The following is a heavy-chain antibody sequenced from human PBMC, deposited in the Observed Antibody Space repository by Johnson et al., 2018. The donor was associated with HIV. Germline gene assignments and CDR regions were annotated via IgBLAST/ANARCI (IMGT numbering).Heavy chain of an antibody. V-gene: IGHV3-30*03. CDR3: AREKAAGAFDI. J-gene: IGHJ3*02. D-gene: IGHD6-25*01. Sequence: QVQLVESGGGVVQPGRSLRLSCAASGFTFSSYGMHWVRQAPGKGLEWVAVISYDGSNKYYADSVKGRFTISRDNSKNTLYLQMNSLRAEDTAVYYCAREKAAGAFDIWGQGTMVTVSS. CDR2: ISYDGSNK. CDR1: GFTFSSYG.